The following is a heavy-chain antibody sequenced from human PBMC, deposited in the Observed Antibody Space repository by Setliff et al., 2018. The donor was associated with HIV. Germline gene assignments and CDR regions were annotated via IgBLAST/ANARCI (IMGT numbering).Heavy chain of an antibody. CDR2: IWHDGNNK. CDR1: GFTFSSYV. CDR3: ATVGREYSGYDVTFDY. D-gene: IGHD5-12*01. V-gene: IGHV3-33*03. Sequence: GGSLRLSCAASGFTFSSYVMHWVRQAPGKGLEWVAVIWHDGNNKNYADSVKGRFTISRDNSKNNVYLQMNSLSPEDTAVYYCATVGREYSGYDVTFDYWGQGTLVTVSS. J-gene: IGHJ4*02.